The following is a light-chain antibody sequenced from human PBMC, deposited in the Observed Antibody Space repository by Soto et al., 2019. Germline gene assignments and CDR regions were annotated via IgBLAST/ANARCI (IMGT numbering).Light chain of an antibody. V-gene: IGKV3D-15*01. J-gene: IGKJ5*01. CDR1: PRVSRN. Sequence: EIVMTKKTATLSGSPGERATLSCRASPRVSRNSAWYQQKPGQAPRLLIYGASTRATGIPARFSGSGSGTEFTLTISSLQSEDFAVYYRKPYNIWPIPFGQGTRLEIK. CDR2: GAS. CDR3: KPYNIWPIP.